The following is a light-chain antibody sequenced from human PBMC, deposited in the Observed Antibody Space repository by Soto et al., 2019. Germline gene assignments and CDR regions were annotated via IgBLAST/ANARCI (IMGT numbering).Light chain of an antibody. Sequence: ETVMTQSPATLSLSPGQRATISYRASQSVSSKLVWYQQKPGQAPRFLIYGASTRATGIPARFSGSGSGTDFTLTISRLEPEDFAVYYCQQYGSSGTFGQGTKVDIK. CDR3: QQYGSSGT. CDR1: QSVSSK. CDR2: GAS. V-gene: IGKV3-15*01. J-gene: IGKJ1*01.